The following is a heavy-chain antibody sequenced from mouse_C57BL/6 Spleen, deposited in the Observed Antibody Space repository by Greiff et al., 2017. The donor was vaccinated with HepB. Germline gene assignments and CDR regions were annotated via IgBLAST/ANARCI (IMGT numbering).Heavy chain of an antibody. J-gene: IGHJ4*01. Sequence: VQLQQSGGGLVKPGGSLKLSCAASGFTFSDYGMHWVRQAPEKGLEWVAYISSGSSTIYYADTVKGRFTISRDNAKNTLFLQMTSLRSEDTAMYYCATRGFSSSFNYAMDYWGQGTSVTVSS. CDR2: ISSGSSTI. CDR1: GFTFSDYG. D-gene: IGHD1-1*01. CDR3: ATRGFSSSFNYAMDY. V-gene: IGHV5-17*01.